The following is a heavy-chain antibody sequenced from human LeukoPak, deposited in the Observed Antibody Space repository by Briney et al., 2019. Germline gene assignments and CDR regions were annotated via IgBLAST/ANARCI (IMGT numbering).Heavy chain of an antibody. CDR3: ARPQANWGAFDY. V-gene: IGHV1-2*02. CDR2: INPNSGGT. Sequence: ASVKVSCKASGYTFTGYYMHWVRQAPGQGLEWMGWINPNSGGTNYAQKFQGRVTMTRDTSISTAYMELSRLRSEDTAVYYCARPQANWGAFDYWGQGTLVTVSS. J-gene: IGHJ4*02. CDR1: GYTFTGYY. D-gene: IGHD7-27*01.